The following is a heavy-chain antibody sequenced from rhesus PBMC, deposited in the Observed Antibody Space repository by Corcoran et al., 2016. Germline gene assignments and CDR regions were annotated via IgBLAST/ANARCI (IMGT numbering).Heavy chain of an antibody. J-gene: IGHJ5-1*01. CDR2: ISGIGGST. V-gene: IGHV4-173*01. CDR3: ARIHSSGWYRFDV. Sequence: QLQLQESGPGRVKPSETLSLTCAVSGGSISSNYWRWIRQPPGKGLEWIGRISGIGGSTDYNPSLQSRVPISTDTSKNQFSLKLSSVTAADTAVYYCARIHSSGWYRFDVWGAGVLVTVSS. CDR1: GGSISSNY. D-gene: IGHD6-31*01.